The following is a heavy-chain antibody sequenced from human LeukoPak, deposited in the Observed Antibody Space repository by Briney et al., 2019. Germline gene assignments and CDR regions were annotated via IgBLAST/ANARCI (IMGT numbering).Heavy chain of an antibody. J-gene: IGHJ2*01. CDR2: IKQDGSEK. Sequence: GGSLRLSCAASGFTFSSYWMSWVRQAPGKGLEWVANIKQDGSEKYYVDSVKGRFTISRDNAKNSLYLQMNSLRAEDTAVYYCARAYYYGSRYFDLWGRGTLVTVSS. CDR3: ARAYYYGSRYFDL. D-gene: IGHD3-10*01. V-gene: IGHV3-7*01. CDR1: GFTFSSYW.